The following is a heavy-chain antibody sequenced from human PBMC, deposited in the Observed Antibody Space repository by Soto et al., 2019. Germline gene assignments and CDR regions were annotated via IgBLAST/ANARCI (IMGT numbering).Heavy chain of an antibody. J-gene: IGHJ6*02. Sequence: GGSLRLSCAASGFTFSSYGMHWVRQAPGKGLEWVAVISYDGSNKYYADSVKGRFTISRDNSKNTLYLQMNSLRAEDTAVYYCAKDRAAARPPHNYYYGMDVWGQGTTVTVSS. CDR2: ISYDGSNK. CDR1: GFTFSSYG. D-gene: IGHD6-6*01. V-gene: IGHV3-30*18. CDR3: AKDRAAARPPHNYYYGMDV.